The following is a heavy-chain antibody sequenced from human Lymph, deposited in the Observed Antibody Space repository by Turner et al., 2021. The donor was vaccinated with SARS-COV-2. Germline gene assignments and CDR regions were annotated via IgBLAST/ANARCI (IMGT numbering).Heavy chain of an antibody. D-gene: IGHD3-10*01. CDR2: ISYDGSNK. J-gene: IGHJ6*02. CDR3: ARYASGGYFYYGMDV. V-gene: IGHV3-30*04. CDR1: GFTFSTYA. Sequence: QVQLVESGGGVVQPGRSLRLSCAASGFTFSTYAIYWVRQAPGKGLEWVAVISYDGSNKYYADSVKGRFTISRDNSKNTLYLQMNSLRAEDTAVYYCARYASGGYFYYGMDVWGQGTTVIVSS.